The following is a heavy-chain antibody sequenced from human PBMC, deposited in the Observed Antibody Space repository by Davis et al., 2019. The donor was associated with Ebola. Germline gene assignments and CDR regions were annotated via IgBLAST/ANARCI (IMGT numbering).Heavy chain of an antibody. Sequence: GGSLRLSCAASGFTFSSYSMNWVRQAPGKGLEWVSSISSSSSYIYYADSVKGRFTISRDNAKNSLYLQMNSLRAEDTAVYYCARDLTIFGVVLYYGMDVWGQGTTVTVSS. V-gene: IGHV3-21*01. J-gene: IGHJ6*02. CDR1: GFTFSSYS. CDR2: ISSSSSYI. D-gene: IGHD3-3*01. CDR3: ARDLTIFGVVLYYGMDV.